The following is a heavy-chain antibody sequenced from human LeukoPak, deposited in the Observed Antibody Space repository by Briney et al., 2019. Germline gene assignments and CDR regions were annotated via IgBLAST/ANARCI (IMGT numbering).Heavy chain of an antibody. D-gene: IGHD3-22*01. CDR3: ARARRYYYDSSGYYYFDY. V-gene: IGHV4-34*01. J-gene: IGHJ4*02. CDR2: INHSGST. CDR1: GGSFSGYY. Sequence: SETLSLTCAVYGGSFSGYYWSWIRQPPGKGLEWIGEINHSGSTNYNPSLKSRVTISVDTSKNQFSLKLGSVTAADTAVYYCARARRYYYDSSGYYYFDYWGQGTLVTVSS.